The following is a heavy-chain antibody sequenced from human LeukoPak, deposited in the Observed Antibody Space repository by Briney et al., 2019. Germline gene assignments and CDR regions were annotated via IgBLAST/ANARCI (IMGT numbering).Heavy chain of an antibody. D-gene: IGHD2-2*01. Sequence: ASVKLSCKASGYTFTGYYMHWVRQAPGQGLELMGWINPNCSGTNYAQNFQGRVTMTRDTSINTAYMELTRLRPDDTAVYYCARDRSPRVGGAPDYWGQGTLVTVSS. CDR3: ARDRSPRVGGAPDY. CDR1: GYTFTGYY. V-gene: IGHV1-2*02. J-gene: IGHJ4*02. CDR2: INPNCSGT.